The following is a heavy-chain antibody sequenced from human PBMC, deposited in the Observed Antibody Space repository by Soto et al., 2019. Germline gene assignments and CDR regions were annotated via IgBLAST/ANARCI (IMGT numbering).Heavy chain of an antibody. V-gene: IGHV4-4*02. Sequence: LSATLSLTYAVSGGSISSSNWWSWFRKPPGKGLEWIGEIYHSGSTNYNPSLKSRVTISVDKSKNQFSLKLSSVTAADTAVYYCATGGFLESDYYFDYWGQGTLVTVSS. CDR2: IYHSGST. CDR1: GGSISSSNW. D-gene: IGHD3-3*01. J-gene: IGHJ4*02. CDR3: ATGGFLESDYYFDY.